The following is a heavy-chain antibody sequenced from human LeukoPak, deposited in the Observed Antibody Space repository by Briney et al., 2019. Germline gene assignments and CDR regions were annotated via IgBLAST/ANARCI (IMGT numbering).Heavy chain of an antibody. CDR3: ARVGTYYYDSSGYFPLDY. J-gene: IGHJ4*02. V-gene: IGHV1-69*13. CDR2: IIPIFGTA. D-gene: IGHD3-22*01. Sequence: ASVNVSCKASGGTFSSYAISWVRQAPGQGLEWMGGIIPIFGTANYAQKFQGRVTITADESTSTAYMELSSLRSEDTAVYYCARVGTYYYDSSGYFPLDYWGQGTLVTVSS. CDR1: GGTFSSYA.